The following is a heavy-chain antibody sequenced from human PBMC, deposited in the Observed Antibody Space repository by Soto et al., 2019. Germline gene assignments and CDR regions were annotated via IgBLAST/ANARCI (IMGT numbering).Heavy chain of an antibody. J-gene: IGHJ4*02. V-gene: IGHV1-18*01. Sequence: QVHLVQSGAEVKKPGASVKVSCKGSGYAFTTYGITWVRQAPGQGLEWMGWISAHNGNTNYAQKLQGRVTVTRDTXXXXXXXXXRSLRSDDTAVYYCARGRYGDYWGQGALVTVSS. CDR2: ISAHNGNT. CDR1: GYAFTTYG. D-gene: IGHD1-1*01. CDR3: ARGRYGDY.